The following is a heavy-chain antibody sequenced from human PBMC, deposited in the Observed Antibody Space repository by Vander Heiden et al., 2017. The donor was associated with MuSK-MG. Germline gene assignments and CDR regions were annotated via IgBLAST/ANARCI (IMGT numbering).Heavy chain of an antibody. CDR1: GFSLSTSGMR. J-gene: IGHJ5*02. CDR3: ARTYGSGNSCFDP. Sequence: VTLKESGPALVTPTQTLTLTCTFSGFSLSTSGMRVSWLRQSPGKALEWLARIDWDDNKFYSTSLKTRLTISKDTSKNQVFLTMTNMDPVDTATYYCARTYGSGNSCFDPWGHGTLVTVSS. CDR2: IDWDDNK. V-gene: IGHV2-70*04. D-gene: IGHD3-10*01.